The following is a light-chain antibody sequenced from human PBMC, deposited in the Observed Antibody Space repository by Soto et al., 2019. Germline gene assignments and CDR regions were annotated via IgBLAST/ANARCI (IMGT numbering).Light chain of an antibody. V-gene: IGKV1-27*01. CDR2: AAS. CDR3: QKYDSAPFT. CDR1: QDISNY. Sequence: DIQMTQSPSSLSESVGDRVTITCRASQDISNYLAWYQQKPGKVPKVLIYAASTLHSGVPSRFSGSGSGTDFTLTISSLQPEDVATFYCQKYDSAPFTVGPGTKVDIK. J-gene: IGKJ3*01.